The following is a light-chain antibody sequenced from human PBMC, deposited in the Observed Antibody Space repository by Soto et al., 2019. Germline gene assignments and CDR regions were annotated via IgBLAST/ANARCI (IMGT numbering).Light chain of an antibody. CDR1: QSVSSY. Sequence: EIVLTHSPATLSLSPCERAALSGRASQSVSSYLAWYQQKPGQAPRLLIYDASNRATGIPARFSGSGSGTDFTLTISSLEPEDFAVYYCQQRSNWPWTFGQGTKVDIK. J-gene: IGKJ1*01. CDR3: QQRSNWPWT. V-gene: IGKV3-11*01. CDR2: DAS.